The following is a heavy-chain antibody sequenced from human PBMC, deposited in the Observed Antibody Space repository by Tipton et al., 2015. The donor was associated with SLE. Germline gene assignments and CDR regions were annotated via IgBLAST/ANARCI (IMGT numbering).Heavy chain of an antibody. CDR2: LYYSGST. D-gene: IGHD3-22*01. CDR1: GDSISSGGYY. J-gene: IGHJ4*02. CDR3: ARGGTYHDSSGNIDY. Sequence: TLSLTCTVSGDSISSGGYYWSWIRQSPGKGLDWIGSLYYSGSTYYNPSLKSRVTISVSTSKNQFSLKLSSVTAADTAVYYCARGGTYHDSSGNIDYWGQGTLVTASS. V-gene: IGHV4-39*07.